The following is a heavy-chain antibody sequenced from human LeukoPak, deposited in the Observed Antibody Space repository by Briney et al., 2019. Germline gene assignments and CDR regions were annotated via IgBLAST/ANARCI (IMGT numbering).Heavy chain of an antibody. CDR2: IWYDGSNR. J-gene: IGHJ4*02. CDR3: VRGPYGSGSYR. CDR1: GFTFSSYG. Sequence: GGSLRLSCAASGFTFSSYGMHWVRQAPGKGLEWVAAIWYDGSNRYYADSVKGRFTISRDNSKNTLYLQMNSLRGEDTAVYYCVRGPYGSGSYRWGQGTLVTVSA. V-gene: IGHV3-33*01. D-gene: IGHD3-10*01.